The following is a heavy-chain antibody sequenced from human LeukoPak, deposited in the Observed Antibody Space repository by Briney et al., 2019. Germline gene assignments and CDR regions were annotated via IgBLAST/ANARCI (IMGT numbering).Heavy chain of an antibody. Sequence: GGSLRLSCAASGFTFSSYAMHWVRQAPGKGLEWVAVISYDGSNKYYADSVKGRFTISKDNSKNTLYLQMNSLRAEDTAVYYCAKGVGYCSGGSCQQFDYWGQGTLVTVSS. J-gene: IGHJ4*02. CDR1: GFTFSSYA. V-gene: IGHV3-30*04. CDR2: ISYDGSNK. CDR3: AKGVGYCSGGSCQQFDY. D-gene: IGHD2-15*01.